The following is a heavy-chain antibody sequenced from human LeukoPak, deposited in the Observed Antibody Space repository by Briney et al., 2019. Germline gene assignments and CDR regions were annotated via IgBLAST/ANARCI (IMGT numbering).Heavy chain of an antibody. CDR2: IYYSGST. D-gene: IGHD3-9*01. CDR3: ARNRGSNFDWSDY. CDR1: GGSNSTSDSF. Sequence: SETLSLTCTVSGGSNSTSDSFWDWMRQPPGKGPEWIGSIYYSGSTFYNPSLKSRVALSVDTSKNPFSLRLNSVTAADTAVYYCARNRGSNFDWSDYWGQGILVTVSS. V-gene: IGHV4-39*01. J-gene: IGHJ4*02.